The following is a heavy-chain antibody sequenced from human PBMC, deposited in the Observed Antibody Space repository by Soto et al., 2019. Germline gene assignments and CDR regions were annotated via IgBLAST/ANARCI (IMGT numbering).Heavy chain of an antibody. CDR1: GASINSNTYY. V-gene: IGHV4-39*01. CDR3: ARRRVFFDY. Sequence: SETLSLTCTVSGASINSNTYYWGWIRQPPGKGLEWIESVFSSATTYYSPSLKGRVTILMDMSRNQFFLNLNSVTAADTATYYCARRRVFFDYWGQGARVTVSS. CDR2: VFSSATT. J-gene: IGHJ4*02.